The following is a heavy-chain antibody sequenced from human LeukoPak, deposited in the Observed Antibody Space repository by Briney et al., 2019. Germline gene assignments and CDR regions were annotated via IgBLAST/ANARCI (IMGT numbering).Heavy chain of an antibody. J-gene: IGHJ3*01. CDR2: ISAYNGNT. D-gene: IGHD3-22*01. Sequence: GASVKVSCKASGYTFTSYGISWVRQAPGQGLEWVGWISAYNGNTNYAQKLQGRVTMTTDTSTSTAYMELRSLRSDDTAVYYCARAMNPYYYDSSGQRAFDVWGQGTMVTVSS. CDR3: ARAMNPYYYDSSGQRAFDV. CDR1: GYTFTSYG. V-gene: IGHV1-18*01.